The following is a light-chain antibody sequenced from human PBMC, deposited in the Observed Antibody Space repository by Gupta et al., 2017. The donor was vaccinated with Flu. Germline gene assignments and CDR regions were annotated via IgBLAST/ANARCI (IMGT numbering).Light chain of an antibody. CDR2: KES. J-gene: IGLJ2*01. Sequence: SSELTQPPSLSVSPGQTARITCSGDALPKQFAYWYQQKPGQAPVLVIYKESERPTGIPERFSGSTSGTTVTLTINGVQAEDEADYYCQSADITETYVVFGGGTKVTVL. V-gene: IGLV3-25*03. CDR3: QSADITETYVV. CDR1: ALPKQF.